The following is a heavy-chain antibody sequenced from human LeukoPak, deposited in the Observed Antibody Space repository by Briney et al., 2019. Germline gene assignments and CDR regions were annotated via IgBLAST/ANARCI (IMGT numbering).Heavy chain of an antibody. Sequence: GESLKISCQGSGYSFTTYWIGWVRQVPGKGLEWMGIIYPGDSDVRYSPSFQGQVTILADKSISTAYLQWSSLKASDTAMYYCARPREEGTAMGLRAFDIWGQGTMVTVSS. V-gene: IGHV5-51*01. CDR1: GYSFTTYW. CDR2: IYPGDSDV. D-gene: IGHD5-18*01. J-gene: IGHJ3*02. CDR3: ARPREEGTAMGLRAFDI.